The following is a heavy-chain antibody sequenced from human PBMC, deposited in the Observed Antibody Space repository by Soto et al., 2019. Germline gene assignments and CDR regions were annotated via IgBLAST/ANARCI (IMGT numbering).Heavy chain of an antibody. D-gene: IGHD6-13*01. CDR2: IYYSGST. Sequence: QLQLQESGPGLVKPSETLSLTCTVSGGSISSSSYYWGWIRQPPGKGLEWIGSIYYSGSTYYNPSLKSRVTISVDTSKNQFSLKLSSVTAADTAVYYCASPYSSSWYDWYFDLWGRGTLVTVSS. V-gene: IGHV4-39*01. J-gene: IGHJ2*01. CDR1: GGSISSSSYY. CDR3: ASPYSSSWYDWYFDL.